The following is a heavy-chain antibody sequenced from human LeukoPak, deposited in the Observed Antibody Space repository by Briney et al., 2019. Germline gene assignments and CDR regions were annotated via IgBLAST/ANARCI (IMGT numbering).Heavy chain of an antibody. Sequence: SETLSLTCAVYGGSFSGYYWSWIRQPPGPGLEWVGEINHSGSTNSNPSLKHRVTLSVDTSKNQFSLTLSSVPAAATAVYYCARGTGYANWFDPWGQGTLVTVSS. J-gene: IGHJ5*02. CDR2: INHSGST. V-gene: IGHV4-34*01. CDR3: ARGTGYANWFDP. D-gene: IGHD5-18*01. CDR1: GGSFSGYY.